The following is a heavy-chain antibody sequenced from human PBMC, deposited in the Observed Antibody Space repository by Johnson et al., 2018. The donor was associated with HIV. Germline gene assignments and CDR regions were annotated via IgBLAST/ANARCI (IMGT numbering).Heavy chain of an antibody. V-gene: IGHV3-30*02. J-gene: IGHJ3*02. CDR3: AKRFFGSSDAFDI. CDR1: GFTFSSYG. CDR2: IRYDGSNK. D-gene: IGHD1-26*01. Sequence: QLVESGGGVVQPGRSLRLSCAASGFTFSSYGMHWVRQAPGKGLEWVAFIRYDGSNKYYADSVKGRFTISRDNSKNTLYLQMNSLRAEDTAVYYCAKRFFGSSDAFDIWGQGTMVTVSS.